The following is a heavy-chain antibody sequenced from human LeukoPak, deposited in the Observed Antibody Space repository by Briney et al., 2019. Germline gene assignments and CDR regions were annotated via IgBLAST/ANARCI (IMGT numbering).Heavy chain of an antibody. D-gene: IGHD3-22*01. J-gene: IGHJ6*02. CDR2: IYYSGST. CDR3: ARHDRLYYYCGMDV. CDR1: GGSISSSSYY. Sequence: SETLSLTCTVSGGSISSSSYYWGWIRQPPGKGLEWIGSIYYSGSTYYNPSLKSRVTISVDTSKNQFSLKLSSVTAADTAVYYCARHDRLYYYCGMDVWGQGTTVTVSS. V-gene: IGHV4-39*01.